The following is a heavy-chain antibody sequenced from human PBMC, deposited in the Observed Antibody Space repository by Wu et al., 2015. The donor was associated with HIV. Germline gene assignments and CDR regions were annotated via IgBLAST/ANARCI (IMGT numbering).Heavy chain of an antibody. J-gene: IGHJ3*02. D-gene: IGHD3-22*01. CDR3: ARDQVAYYYDSSGHHLFDI. Sequence: QVQLVQSGAEVKKPGSSVKVSCKASGGTFSSYAISWVRQAPGQGLEWMGGIIPIFGTANYAQKFQGRVTITTDESTSTAYMELSSLRSEDTAVYYCARDQVAYYYDSSGHHLFDIWGQGTMVTVSS. CDR2: IIPIFGTA. V-gene: IGHV1-69*05. CDR1: GGTFSSYA.